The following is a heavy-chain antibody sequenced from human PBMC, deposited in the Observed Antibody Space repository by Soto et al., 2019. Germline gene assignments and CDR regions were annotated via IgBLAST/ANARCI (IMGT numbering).Heavy chain of an antibody. CDR3: ARNVEGLH. V-gene: IGHV3-30-3*01. CDR2: ISYDGSNK. Sequence: GGSLRLSCAASGFTFSSYAMHWVRQAPGKGLEWVAVISYDGSNKYYADSVKGRFTISRDNSKNTLYLQMNSLRAEDTAVYYCARNVEGLHWGQATLGTVSA. D-gene: IGHD4-17*01. J-gene: IGHJ4*02. CDR1: GFTFSSYA.